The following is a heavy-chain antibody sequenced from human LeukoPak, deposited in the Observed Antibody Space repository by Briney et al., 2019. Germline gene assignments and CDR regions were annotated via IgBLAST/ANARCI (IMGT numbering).Heavy chain of an antibody. CDR1: VDPISNYY. V-gene: IGHV4-59*10. CDR3: ARVRGYCSGGSCAYYFDY. CDR2: IQTSGNT. D-gene: IGHD2-15*01. J-gene: IGHJ4*02. Sequence: PTESLSHAFSVHVDPISNYYCSSVRQPAGKGRGWVGRIQTSGNTNYNPSLKSRVTMSVDTSKNQFSLKLSSVTAADTAVYYCARVRGYCSGGSCAYYFDYWGQGTLVTVSS.